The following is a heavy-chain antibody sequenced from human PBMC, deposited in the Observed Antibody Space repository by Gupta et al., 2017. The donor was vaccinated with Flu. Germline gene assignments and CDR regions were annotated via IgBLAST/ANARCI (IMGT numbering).Heavy chain of an antibody. CDR1: GGSISSYY. D-gene: IGHD2-15*01. J-gene: IGHJ2*01. V-gene: IGHV4-4*07. CDR2: IYTSGST. Sequence: QVQLQESGPGLVKPSETLSLTCTVPGGSISSYYWSWIRQPAGKGLEWIGRIYTSGSTNYNPSRKSRVTMSVDTSKNQFSLKLSSVTAADTAVYYCARDNGYCSGGSCYWYFDLWGRGTLVTVSS. CDR3: ARDNGYCSGGSCYWYFDL.